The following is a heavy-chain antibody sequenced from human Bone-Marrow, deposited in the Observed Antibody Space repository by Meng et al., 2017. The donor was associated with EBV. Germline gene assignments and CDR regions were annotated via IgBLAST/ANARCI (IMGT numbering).Heavy chain of an antibody. CDR2: ISSTGSST. Sequence: EVVDARGCLVKPRGFLRLSCAASGFTFSNYYMSWIRQAPGKGLEWVSYISSTGSSTYYGDSVKSRFTISRDNAENSLYLQMNSLRAEDTAVYFCARASSSNYGVYDYWGQGTLVTVSS. CDR1: GFTFSNYY. J-gene: IGHJ4*02. CDR3: ARASSSNYGVYDY. V-gene: IGHV3-11*01. D-gene: IGHD4-11*01.